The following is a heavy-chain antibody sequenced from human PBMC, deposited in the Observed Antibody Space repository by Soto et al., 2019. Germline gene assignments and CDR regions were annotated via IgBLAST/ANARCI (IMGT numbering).Heavy chain of an antibody. V-gene: IGHV1-2*02. CDR2: INPATGAA. J-gene: IGHJ3*02. Sequence: QLHLVQSGAVLKKPGASVTVSCSASGYPVTAYYMHWVRQAPGRGLEWMGGINPATGAAKYTQTFPGRGTMTRDTSTSTVFMELSGLTSEDTAVFFCARGGGVGVAGSAAFDMWGQWTLVTVSS. D-gene: IGHD3-3*01. CDR1: GYPVTAYY. CDR3: ARGGGVGVAGSAAFDM.